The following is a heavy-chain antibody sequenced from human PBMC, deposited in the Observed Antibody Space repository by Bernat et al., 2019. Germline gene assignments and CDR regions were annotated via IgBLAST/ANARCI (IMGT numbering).Heavy chain of an antibody. J-gene: IGHJ4*02. V-gene: IGHV3-7*03. Sequence: EVQLVESGGGLVQPGGSLRLSCAASGFTFSSHWMTWVRQAPGKGLEWVANIKQAGSDKYYVDSVKGRFTISRDNAKNSVYLQMNSLRAEDTAVYYCARGGLSSSYYWGNWGQGTTVTVSS. CDR2: IKQAGSDK. CDR1: GFTFSSHW. D-gene: IGHD6-13*01. CDR3: ARGGLSSSYYWGN.